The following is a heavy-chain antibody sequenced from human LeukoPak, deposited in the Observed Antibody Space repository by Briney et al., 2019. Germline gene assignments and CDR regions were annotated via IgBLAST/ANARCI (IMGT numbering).Heavy chain of an antibody. CDR1: GFTFSSYA. J-gene: IGHJ4*02. V-gene: IGHV3-30-3*01. D-gene: IGHD2-15*01. Sequence: GKSLRLSCAASGFTFSSYAMHWVRQAPGKGLEWVAVISYDGSNKYYADSVKGRFTISRDNSKNTLYLQMNSLRAEDTAVYYCARSYCSGGSCNFDYWGQGTLVTVSS. CDR2: ISYDGSNK. CDR3: ARSYCSGGSCNFDY.